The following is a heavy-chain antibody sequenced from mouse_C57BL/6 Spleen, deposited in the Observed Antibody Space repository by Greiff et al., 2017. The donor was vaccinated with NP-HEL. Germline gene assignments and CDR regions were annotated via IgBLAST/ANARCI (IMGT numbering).Heavy chain of an antibody. Sequence: QVHVKQSGAELVKPGASVKLSCKASGYTFTEYTIHWVKQRSGQGLEWIGWFYPGSGSIKYNEKFKDKATLTADTSSSPVYMELSRLTSEDSAVYFCARHDRPTLYYAMDYWGQGTSVTVSS. CDR2: FYPGSGSI. CDR1: GYTFTEYT. V-gene: IGHV1-62-2*01. J-gene: IGHJ4*01. CDR3: ARHDRPTLYYAMDY.